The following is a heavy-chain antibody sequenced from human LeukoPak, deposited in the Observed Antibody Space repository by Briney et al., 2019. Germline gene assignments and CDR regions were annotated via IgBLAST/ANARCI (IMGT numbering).Heavy chain of an antibody. CDR3: ARYIRVTANYWYFDL. J-gene: IGHJ2*01. V-gene: IGHV4-34*01. CDR1: GGSFSGYY. Sequence: SSETLSLTCAVYGGSFSGYYWSWIRQPPGKGLEWIGEINHSGSTNYNPSLKSRVTISVDTSKSQFSLKLSSVTAADTAVYYCARYIRVTANYWYFDLWGRGTLVTVSS. CDR2: INHSGST. D-gene: IGHD2-21*02.